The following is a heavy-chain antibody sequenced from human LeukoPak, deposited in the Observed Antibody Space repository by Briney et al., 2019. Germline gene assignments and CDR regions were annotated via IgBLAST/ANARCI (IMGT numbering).Heavy chain of an antibody. V-gene: IGHV4-61*08. J-gene: IGHJ4*02. D-gene: IGHD3-22*01. CDR2: IYHSGTT. CDR1: GVAISRGGYA. CDR3: ARDPGPYYYDSSGYLR. Sequence: PSETLSLTCAVSGVAISRGGYAWNWIRQPPGKGLEWIAYIYHSGTTYYNPSPKSRVTISVDTSKNQFSLKLSSVTAADTAVYYCARDPGPYYYDSSGYLRWGQGTLVTVSS.